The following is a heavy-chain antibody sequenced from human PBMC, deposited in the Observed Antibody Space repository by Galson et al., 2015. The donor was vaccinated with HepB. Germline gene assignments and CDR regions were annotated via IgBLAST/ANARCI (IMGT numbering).Heavy chain of an antibody. CDR1: GVTFSSYA. CDR2: IIPIFGTA. J-gene: IGHJ4*02. V-gene: IGHV1-69*13. Sequence: SVKLSCTASGVTFSSYAISWVRQAPGQGLEWMGGIIPIFGTANYAQKFQGRVTITADEATSTAYMKLRSLRSEDTAVYYCARDTRWYYYDSSGYYHAGYYFDYWGQGTLVTVSS. CDR3: ARDTRWYYYDSSGYYHAGYYFDY. D-gene: IGHD3-22*01.